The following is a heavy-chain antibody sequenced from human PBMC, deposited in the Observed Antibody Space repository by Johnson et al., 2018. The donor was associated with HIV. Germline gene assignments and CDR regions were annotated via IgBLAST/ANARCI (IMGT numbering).Heavy chain of an antibody. D-gene: IGHD6-13*01. V-gene: IGHV3-9*01. CDR2: ISWNSGSI. CDR3: ARVAAAEGRMTDAFDI. CDR1: GFTFSSYG. Sequence: VQLVESGGGVVQPGRSLRLSCAASGFTFSSYGMSWVRQAPGKGLEWVSGISWNSGSIGYADSVKGRFTISRDNAKNSLYLQMNSLRAEDTALYYWARVAAAEGRMTDAFDIWGQGTMVSVSS. J-gene: IGHJ3*02.